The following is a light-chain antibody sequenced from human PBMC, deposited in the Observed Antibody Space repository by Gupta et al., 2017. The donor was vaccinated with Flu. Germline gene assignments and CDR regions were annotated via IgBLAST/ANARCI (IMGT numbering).Light chain of an antibody. CDR3: QQGHSYPYT. J-gene: IGKJ2*01. CDR1: QGIDNW. Sequence: DIQMTQSPSTLSASVGDRVTITCRASQGIDNWLAWYQQKPGTAPKLLIYEASNVHSGVPSRFSGSGSGTEFTLTISRLEPGDFANYYCQQGHSYPYTFGQGTKVEIK. CDR2: EAS. V-gene: IGKV1-5*03.